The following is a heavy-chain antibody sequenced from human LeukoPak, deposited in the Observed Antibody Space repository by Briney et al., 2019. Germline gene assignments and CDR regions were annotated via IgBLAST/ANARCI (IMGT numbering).Heavy chain of an antibody. J-gene: IGHJ4*02. CDR3: ASSLTPGDGYNSRPFDY. Sequence: GGSLRLSCAASGFMFSGYWMSWVRQAPGKGLEWVANINQDGSEKYYVDSVKGRFTISRDNAKNSLFFEMNSLRVEDTSVYYCASSLTPGDGYNSRPFDYWGQGTLVTVSS. V-gene: IGHV3-7*02. CDR2: INQDGSEK. CDR1: GFMFSGYW. D-gene: IGHD5-24*01.